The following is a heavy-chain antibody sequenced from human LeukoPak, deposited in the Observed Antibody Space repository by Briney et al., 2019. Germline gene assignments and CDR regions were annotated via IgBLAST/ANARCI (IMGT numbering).Heavy chain of an antibody. V-gene: IGHV3-30*04. CDR3: ARVVVSSSSDYFDY. D-gene: IGHD6-6*01. CDR2: ISHDGGNK. J-gene: IGHJ4*02. CDR1: GFIFSSSD. Sequence: PGGSLRLSCAASGFIFSSSDMHWVRQAPGKGLEWVAVISHDGGNKYYADSVKGRFTISRDNSKNTLYLQMNSLRAEDTAVYYCARVVVSSSSDYFDYWGQGTLVTVSS.